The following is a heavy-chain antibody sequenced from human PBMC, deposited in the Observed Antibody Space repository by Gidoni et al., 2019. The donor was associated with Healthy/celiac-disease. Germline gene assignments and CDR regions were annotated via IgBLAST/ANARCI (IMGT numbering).Heavy chain of an antibody. D-gene: IGHD2-21*02. CDR1: GYTFTSYY. CDR2: INPSGGST. V-gene: IGHV1-46*01. J-gene: IGHJ6*02. Sequence: QVQLVQSGAEVTKPGASVKVSCKASGYTFTSYYMHWVRQAPGQGLEWMGLINPSGGSTSYAQKFQGRVTMTRDTSTSTVYMELSSLRSEDTAVYYCARAVVTVDDYYYGMDVWGQGTTVTVSS. CDR3: ARAVVTVDDYYYGMDV.